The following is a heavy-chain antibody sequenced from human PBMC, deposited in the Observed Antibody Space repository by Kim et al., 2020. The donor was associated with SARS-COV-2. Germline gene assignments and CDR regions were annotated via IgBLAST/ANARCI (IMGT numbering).Heavy chain of an antibody. CDR1: GGSISSGGYS. J-gene: IGHJ4*02. D-gene: IGHD2-2*01. CDR2: IYHSGST. Sequence: SETLSLTCAVSGGSISSGGYSWSWIRQPPGKGLEWIGYIYHSGSTYYNPSLKSRVTISVDRSKNQFSLKLSSVTAADTAVYYCARADCSSTSCYLDYWGQGTLVTVSS. CDR3: ARADCSSTSCYLDY. V-gene: IGHV4-30-2*01.